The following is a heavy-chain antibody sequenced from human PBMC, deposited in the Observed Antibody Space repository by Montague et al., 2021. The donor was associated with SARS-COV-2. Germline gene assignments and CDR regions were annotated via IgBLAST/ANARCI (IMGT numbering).Heavy chain of an antibody. V-gene: IGHV4-59*11. Sequence: SETLSLTCTVSDVSTSAHFWSWIRQSPGKGLEWIGYISYSGSTKYSPSLTSRVTISLDPSRKHLSLELRSVTAADTAVYYCAREQQLAPRGFGVDAWGQGTTVTVTS. CDR1: DVSTSAHF. D-gene: IGHD6-13*01. J-gene: IGHJ6*02. CDR3: AREQQLAPRGFGVDA. CDR2: ISYSGST.